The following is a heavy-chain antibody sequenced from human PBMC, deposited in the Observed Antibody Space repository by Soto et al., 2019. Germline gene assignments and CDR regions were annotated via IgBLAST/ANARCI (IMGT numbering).Heavy chain of an antibody. J-gene: IGHJ6*02. V-gene: IGHV3-21*01. CDR1: GFTFSSYS. CDR2: ISSSSSYI. CDR3: ARDMGSAFWSSDYYYYGMDV. Sequence: EVQLVESGGGLVKPGGSLRLSCAASGFTFSSYSMNWVRQAPGKGLEWVSSISSSSSYIYYADSVKGRFTISRDNAKNSLYLQMNSLRAEDTAVYYCARDMGSAFWSSDYYYYGMDVWGQGTTVTVSS. D-gene: IGHD3-3*01.